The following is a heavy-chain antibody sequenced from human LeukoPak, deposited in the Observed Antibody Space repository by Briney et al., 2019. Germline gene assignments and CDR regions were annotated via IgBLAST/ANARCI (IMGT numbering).Heavy chain of an antibody. CDR2: IYYSGST. CDR3: ARDGVSCGGDC. D-gene: IGHD2-21*01. V-gene: IGHV4-39*07. CDR1: GGSISSSSYY. Sequence: TSETLSLTCTVSGGSISSSSYYWGWIRQPPGKGLEWIGSIYYSGSTYYNPSLKSRVTISVDTSKNQFSLKLSSVTAADTAVYYCARDGVSCGGDCWGQGTLVTVSS. J-gene: IGHJ4*02.